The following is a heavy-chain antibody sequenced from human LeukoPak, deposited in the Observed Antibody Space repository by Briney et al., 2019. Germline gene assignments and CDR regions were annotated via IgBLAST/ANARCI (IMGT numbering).Heavy chain of an antibody. CDR3: ARAGRNGYCSSTSCYNSPILFDY. J-gene: IGHJ4*02. D-gene: IGHD2-2*02. Sequence: PSETLSLTCTVSGGSISSYYWSWIRQPPGKGLEWIGYIYTSGSTNYNPSLKSRVTISVDTSKSQFSLKLSSVTAADTAVYYCARAGRNGYCSSTSCYNSPILFDYWGQGTLVTVSS. CDR2: IYTSGST. CDR1: GGSISSYY. V-gene: IGHV4-4*09.